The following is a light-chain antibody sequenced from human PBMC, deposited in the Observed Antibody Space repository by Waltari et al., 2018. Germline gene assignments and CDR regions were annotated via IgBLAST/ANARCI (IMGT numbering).Light chain of an antibody. J-gene: IGKJ1*01. Sequence: EIVMTQSPGTLTLSPGERATLSCRASQRVGSNYLAWYQRIPGQAPRLLVYGASNRATGIPDRFSGSGSGTDFTLTISRLEPQDFAVYYCHQYATSPLTFGQGTKVEI. CDR3: HQYATSPLT. V-gene: IGKV3-20*01. CDR1: QRVGSNY. CDR2: GAS.